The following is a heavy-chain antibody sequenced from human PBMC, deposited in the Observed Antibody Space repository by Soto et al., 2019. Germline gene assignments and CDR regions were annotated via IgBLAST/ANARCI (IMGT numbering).Heavy chain of an antibody. Sequence: ASVKVSCKASGYTFTSYGISWVRQAPGQGLEWKGWISAYNGNTYYAQKLQGRVTMTTDTSTSTAYMELRSLRSDDTAVYYCARDLIGCSSTSCLNWFDPWGQGTLVTVSS. CDR2: ISAYNGNT. D-gene: IGHD2-2*01. CDR3: ARDLIGCSSTSCLNWFDP. J-gene: IGHJ5*02. CDR1: GYTFTSYG. V-gene: IGHV1-18*01.